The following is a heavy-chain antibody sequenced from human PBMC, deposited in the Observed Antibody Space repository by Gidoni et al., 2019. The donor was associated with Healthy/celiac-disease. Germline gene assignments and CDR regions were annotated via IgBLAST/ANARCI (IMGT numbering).Heavy chain of an antibody. CDR3: ARPYCSSTSCYTAPFDY. D-gene: IGHD2-2*01. V-gene: IGHV3-11*05. J-gene: IGHJ4*02. CDR2: ISSSSSYT. Sequence: QVQLVESGGGLVKPGGSLRLSCAPAGFNCSDYDMSWIRQAPGKGMEWVSYISSSSSYTNYADSVKGRFTISRDNAKNSLYLQMNSLRAEDTAVYYCARPYCSSTSCYTAPFDYWGQGTLVTVSS. CDR1: GFNCSDYD.